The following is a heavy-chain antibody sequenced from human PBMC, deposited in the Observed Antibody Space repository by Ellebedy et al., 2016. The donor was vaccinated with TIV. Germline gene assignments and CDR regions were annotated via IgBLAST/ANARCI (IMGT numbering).Heavy chain of an antibody. CDR2: ILPIFGIT. CDR1: GGTFNNFA. CDR3: ATDSGRQYGGHGRDALDT. V-gene: IGHV1-69*10. Sequence: AASVKVSCKASGGTFNNFAVNWARQAPGHGLEWMGAILPIFGITNYDQKIKGRVTITADQSTGTAYLDLSSLRSEDTATYYCATDSGRQYGGHGRDALDTWGQGTVVTVSS. J-gene: IGHJ3*02. D-gene: IGHD2-8*02.